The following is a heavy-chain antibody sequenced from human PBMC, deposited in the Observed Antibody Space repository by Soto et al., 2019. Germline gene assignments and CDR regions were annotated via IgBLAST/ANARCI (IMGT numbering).Heavy chain of an antibody. CDR3: VRLTGDRDY. J-gene: IGHJ4*02. CDR1: GGSFTGGYS. CDR2: IYHGGGI. Sequence: QLQLQESGSGLVQPSQTLSLTCAVSGGSFTGGYSWTWIRQPPGKGLEWIGYIYHGGGIYYNPSLESRATMSLDRSKNQFSLKLTSVTAADTAMYFCVRLTGDRDYWGQGALVTVSS. D-gene: IGHD3-9*01. V-gene: IGHV4-30-2*01.